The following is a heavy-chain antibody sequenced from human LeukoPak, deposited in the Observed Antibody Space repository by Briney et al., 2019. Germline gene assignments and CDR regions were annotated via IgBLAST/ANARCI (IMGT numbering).Heavy chain of an antibody. J-gene: IGHJ4*02. D-gene: IGHD1-26*01. CDR2: IDPSDSYT. CDR3: ARHPGSYFDFDY. Sequence: GESLKISCKGSGYSFTNYWISWVRQMPGKGLEWMGRIDPSDSYTNYSPSFQGHVTISADKSISTAYLQWSSLKASDTAMYYCARHPGSYFDFDYWGQGTLVTVSS. CDR1: GYSFTNYW. V-gene: IGHV5-10-1*01.